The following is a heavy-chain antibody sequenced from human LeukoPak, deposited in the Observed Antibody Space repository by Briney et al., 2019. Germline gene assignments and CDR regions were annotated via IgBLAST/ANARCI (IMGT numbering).Heavy chain of an antibody. V-gene: IGHV1-2*04. D-gene: IGHD1-26*01. CDR2: INPNSGGT. CDR3: ARGYSGSYYYYYGMDV. Sequence: GASVKVSRKASGYTLTDYYMHWVRQAPGQGLEWMGRINPNSGGTNYAQKFQGWVTMTRDTSISTAYMELSRLRSDDTAVYYCARGYSGSYYYYYGMDVWGQGTTVTVSS. J-gene: IGHJ6*02. CDR1: GYTLTDYY.